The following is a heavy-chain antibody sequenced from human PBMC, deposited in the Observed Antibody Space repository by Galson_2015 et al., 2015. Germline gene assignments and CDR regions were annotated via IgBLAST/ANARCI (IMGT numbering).Heavy chain of an antibody. D-gene: IGHD3-9*01. Sequence: SVKVSCKASGYTFTSYYMHWVRQAPGQGLEWMGIINPSGGSTSYAQKFQGRVTMTRDTSTSTVYMELSSLRSEDTAVYYCARGAILRYFDWSANWFDPWGQGTLVTVSS. J-gene: IGHJ5*02. CDR1: GYTFTSYY. CDR3: ARGAILRYFDWSANWFDP. CDR2: INPSGGST. V-gene: IGHV1-46*01.